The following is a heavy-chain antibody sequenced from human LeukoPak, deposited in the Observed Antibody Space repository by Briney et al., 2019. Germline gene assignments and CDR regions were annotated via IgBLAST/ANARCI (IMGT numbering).Heavy chain of an antibody. J-gene: IGHJ4*02. CDR3: ARDPDSSGRIDY. CDR1: GGSVSSGSYY. D-gene: IGHD6-19*01. V-gene: IGHV4-61*01. CDR2: IYSSGCT. Sequence: PSETLSLTCTVSGGSVSSGSYYWSWIRQPPGQGLEWIGYIYSSGCTSYNPSLKSRVTISVDTSKNQSSLNLSSVTAADTAVYYCARDPDSSGRIDYWGQGTLVTASS.